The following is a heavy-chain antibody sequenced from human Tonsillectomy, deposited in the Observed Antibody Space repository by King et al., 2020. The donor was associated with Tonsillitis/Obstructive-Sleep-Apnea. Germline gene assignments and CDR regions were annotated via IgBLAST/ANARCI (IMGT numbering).Heavy chain of an antibody. D-gene: IGHD6-13*01. V-gene: IGHV5-10-1*01. CDR3: ARHEPDWQLVVLDV. Sequence: VQLVESGAEVKKPGESLRSSCKGSGYSFTSYWISWVRQMPGKGLEWMGRIDPSDSYTNYSPSFQGHVTISADKSISTAYLQWGSLKASDTAMYYCARHEPDWQLVVLDVWGKGTTVTVSS. J-gene: IGHJ6*04. CDR1: GYSFTSYW. CDR2: IDPSDSYT.